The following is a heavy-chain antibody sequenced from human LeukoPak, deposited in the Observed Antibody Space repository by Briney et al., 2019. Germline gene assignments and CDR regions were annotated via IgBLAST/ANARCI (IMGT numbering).Heavy chain of an antibody. Sequence: TGGSLRLSCAASGFIFSSYWMSWVRQAPGKGLEWVAFIRYDGSNKYYADSVKGRLTISRDNSKNTLYLQMNSLRAEDTAVYYCAKGPGYSSSWYLAEEEDFDYWGQGTLVTVSS. J-gene: IGHJ4*02. CDR2: IRYDGSNK. CDR3: AKGPGYSSSWYLAEEEDFDY. CDR1: GFIFSSYW. V-gene: IGHV3-30*02. D-gene: IGHD6-13*01.